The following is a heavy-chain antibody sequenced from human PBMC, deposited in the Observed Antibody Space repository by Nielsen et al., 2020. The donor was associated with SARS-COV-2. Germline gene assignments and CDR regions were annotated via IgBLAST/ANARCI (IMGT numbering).Heavy chain of an antibody. V-gene: IGHV1-46*01. CDR3: ARAGWSAGTTYYYYYYYMDV. D-gene: IGHD1-1*01. J-gene: IGHJ6*03. Sequence: WARQAPGQGLEWMGIINPSGGSTSYAQKFQGRVTITADESTSTAYMELSSLRSEDTAVYYCARAGWSAGTTYYYYYYYMDVWGKGTTVTVSS. CDR2: INPSGGST.